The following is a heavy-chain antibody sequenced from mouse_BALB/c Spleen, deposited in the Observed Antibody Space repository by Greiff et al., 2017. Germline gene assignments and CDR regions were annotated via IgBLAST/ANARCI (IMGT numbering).Heavy chain of an antibody. Sequence: EVQGVESGGGLVQPGGSRKLSCAASGFTFSSFGMHWVRQAPEKGLEWVAYISSGSSTIYYADTVKGRFTISRDNPKNTLFLQMTSLRSEDTAMYYCARSDRYDGDWYFDVWGAGTTVTVSS. CDR3: ARSDRYDGDWYFDV. CDR1: GFTFSSFG. V-gene: IGHV5-17*02. D-gene: IGHD2-14*01. CDR2: ISSGSSTI. J-gene: IGHJ1*01.